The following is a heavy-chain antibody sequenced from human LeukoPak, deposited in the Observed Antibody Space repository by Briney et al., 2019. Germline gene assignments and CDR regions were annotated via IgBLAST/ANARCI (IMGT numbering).Heavy chain of an antibody. CDR3: EKATVTTRRGIDN. CDR2: ISGNGTSK. V-gene: IGHV3-23*01. CDR1: VFTFSSSA. D-gene: IGHD4-17*01. Sequence: GGSLRRSCAAPVFTFSSSAMGSVRQAPGKGLGWVFVISGNGTSKYYVDSVKGRFTISSDTSKNMLYLQMNSLRGEDTDVYYCEKATVTTRRGIDNWGQGTLVTVPS. J-gene: IGHJ4*02.